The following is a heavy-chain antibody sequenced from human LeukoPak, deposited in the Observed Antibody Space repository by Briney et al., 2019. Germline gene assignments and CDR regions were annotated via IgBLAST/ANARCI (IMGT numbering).Heavy chain of an antibody. V-gene: IGHV4-38-2*02. CDR1: GSSLTTTYY. CDR3: AGVLNVPKFIDS. J-gene: IGHJ4*02. D-gene: IGHD3-10*02. CDR2: VFQLQTVRT. Sequence: SETLSLTCTVSGSSLTTTYYWAWFRQPPGKGLEWIATVFQLQTVRTFYNPSLESRVTMSLDTSHNQFSLNLTSVTAADTALYFCAGVLNVPKFIDSWGQGTLVTVSS.